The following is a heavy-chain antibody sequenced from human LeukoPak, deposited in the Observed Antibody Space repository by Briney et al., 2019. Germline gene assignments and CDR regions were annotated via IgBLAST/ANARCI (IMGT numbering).Heavy chain of an antibody. CDR3: ARALSTKISSSWYEAYYGMDV. Sequence: SETLSLTCTVSGGSISSYYWSWIRQPPGKGLEWIGYIYCSGSTNYNPSLKSRVTISVDTSKNQFSLKLSSVTAADTAVYYCARALSTKISSSWYEAYYGMDVWGQGTTVTVSS. CDR1: GGSISSYY. J-gene: IGHJ6*02. V-gene: IGHV4-59*01. D-gene: IGHD6-13*01. CDR2: IYCSGST.